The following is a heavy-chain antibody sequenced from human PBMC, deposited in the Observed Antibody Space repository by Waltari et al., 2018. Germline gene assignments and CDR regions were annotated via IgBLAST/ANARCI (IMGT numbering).Heavy chain of an antibody. J-gene: IGHJ6*03. D-gene: IGHD3-22*01. CDR2: ISYDGSNK. V-gene: IGHV3-30-3*01. CDR3: ARDRDSSGYPYCYMDV. Sequence: QVQLVESGGGVVQPGRSLRLSCAASGFTFSSYAMHWVRQAPGKGLEWVAVISYDGSNKYYADSVKGRFTISRDNSKNTLYLQMNSLRAEDTAVYYCARDRDSSGYPYCYMDVWGKGTTVTVSS. CDR1: GFTFSSYA.